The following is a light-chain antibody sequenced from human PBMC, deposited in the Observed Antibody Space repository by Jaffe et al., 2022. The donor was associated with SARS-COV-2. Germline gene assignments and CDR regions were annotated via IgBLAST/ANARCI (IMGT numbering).Light chain of an antibody. CDR2: WAS. CDR1: QSVLYSSDNKNY. Sequence: DIVMTQSPDSLAVSLGERATINCKSSQSVLYSSDNKNYLAWYQHKPGQPPKLLISWASTRESGVPDRFSGSGSGTDFALTISSLQAEDVAVYYCLQHLDIPRTFGQGTKVEIK. J-gene: IGKJ1*01. V-gene: IGKV4-1*01. CDR3: LQHLDIPRT.